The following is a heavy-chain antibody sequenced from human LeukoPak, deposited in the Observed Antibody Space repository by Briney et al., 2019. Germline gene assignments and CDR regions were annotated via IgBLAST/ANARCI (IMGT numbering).Heavy chain of an antibody. CDR2: RIRIFGTT. Sequence: GPSVELSCKASGGTFSSYAISWVRHAPGQGLEWRRERIRIFGTTNYAQKFQGRVTLTAEESTSTAYMELMKVSSEDTADSALDGCALWCAYNYLDYWGQGTLVTVSS. CDR3: DGCALWCAYNYLDY. CDR1: GGTFSSYA. D-gene: IGHD2-21*01. V-gene: IGHV1-69*13. J-gene: IGHJ4*02.